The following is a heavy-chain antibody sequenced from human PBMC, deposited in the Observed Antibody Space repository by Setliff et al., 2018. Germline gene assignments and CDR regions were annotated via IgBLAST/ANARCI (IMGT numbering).Heavy chain of an antibody. Sequence: KPSETLSLTCAVYGGSFSDYYWSWIRQSPGKGLEWIGEINHSGSTNYNPSLKTRVTISVDTPKNQFSLTLSSVTAADTAVYFCARSLSSGSYWNPRPFYSGSWGQGTLVTVSS. D-gene: IGHD3-10*01. CDR3: ARSLSSGSYWNPRPFYSGS. J-gene: IGHJ4*02. V-gene: IGHV4-34*01. CDR1: GGSFSDYY. CDR2: INHSGST.